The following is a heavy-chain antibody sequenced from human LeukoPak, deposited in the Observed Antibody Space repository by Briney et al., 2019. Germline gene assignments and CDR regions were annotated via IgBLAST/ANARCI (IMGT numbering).Heavy chain of an antibody. Sequence: GGSLRLSCAASGFTFSSYSMNWVRQAPGKGLEWVSSISSSSSYIYYADSVKGRFTISRDNAKNSLYLQMNSVRAEDTAVYYCARDRIAAAGTPDYWGQGTLVTVSS. CDR1: GFTFSSYS. CDR3: ARDRIAAAGTPDY. J-gene: IGHJ4*02. D-gene: IGHD6-13*01. V-gene: IGHV3-21*01. CDR2: ISSSSSYI.